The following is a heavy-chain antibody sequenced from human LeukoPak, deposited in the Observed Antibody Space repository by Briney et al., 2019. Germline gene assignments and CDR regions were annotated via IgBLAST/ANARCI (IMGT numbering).Heavy chain of an antibody. D-gene: IGHD1-26*01. J-gene: IGHJ6*03. CDR1: GYTFSGYY. CDR3: ARDGEVGTTKNFFYYYYMDV. V-gene: IGHV1-2*02. Sequence: ASVKVSCKASGYTFSGYYIHWVRQAPGQGLEWMGWINPNTGGTKYAQRFQDRVTMTRDTSITTAYMELTRLQSDDSAVYYCARDGEVGTTKNFFYYYYMDVWGTGTTVTISS. CDR2: INPNTGGT.